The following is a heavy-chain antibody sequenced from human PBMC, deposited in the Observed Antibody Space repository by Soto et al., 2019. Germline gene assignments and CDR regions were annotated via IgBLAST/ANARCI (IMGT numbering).Heavy chain of an antibody. V-gene: IGHV1-3*01. CDR3: ARNILGGTTDY. J-gene: IGHJ4*02. CDR1: GYSFSTHA. Sequence: ASVKVSCKASGYSFSTHAMHWVRQAPGQGLEWVGWINSVNDHTIYSEKFQGRVTITSDTSATTAYMELSSLTSEDTAIYYCARNILGGTTDYWGQGALVTVSS. D-gene: IGHD1-7*01. CDR2: INSVNDHT.